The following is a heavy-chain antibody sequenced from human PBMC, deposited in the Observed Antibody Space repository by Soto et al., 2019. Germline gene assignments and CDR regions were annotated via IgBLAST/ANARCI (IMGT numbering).Heavy chain of an antibody. CDR2: ISAFNDYT. D-gene: IGHD6-13*01. CDR1: GYTFNKYG. V-gene: IGHV1-18*01. CDR3: ARGRGVVIPAGTPDAFDV. J-gene: IGHJ3*01. Sequence: QAQLVQSGGEVKRPGASVKVSCKASGYTFNKYGFNWVRQAPGQGLEWMGRISAFNDYTNLAQKFQGRITLTTDASTNTAYMELQILIAEDTAMYYCARGRGVVIPAGTPDAFDVWGQGTMVTVSS.